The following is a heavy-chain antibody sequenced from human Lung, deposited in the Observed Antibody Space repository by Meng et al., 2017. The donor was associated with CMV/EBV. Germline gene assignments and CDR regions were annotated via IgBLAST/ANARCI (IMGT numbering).Heavy chain of an antibody. V-gene: IGHV3-48*03. CDR3: ARAGITMVRGVMVDYYGMDV. CDR1: GFTFSSYE. J-gene: IGHJ6*02. CDR2: ISSSGSTI. Sequence: SCAASGFTFSSYEMNRVRQAPGKGLEWVSYISSSGSTIYYADSVKGRFTISRDNAKNSLYLQMNSLRAEDTAVYYCARAGITMVRGVMVDYYGMDVWXQGPTVTVSS. D-gene: IGHD3-10*01.